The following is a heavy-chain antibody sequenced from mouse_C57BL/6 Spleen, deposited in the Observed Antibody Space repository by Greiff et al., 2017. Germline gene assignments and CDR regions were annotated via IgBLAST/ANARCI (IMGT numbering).Heavy chain of an antibody. CDR1: GFSFNTYA. J-gene: IGHJ2*01. CDR3: VRQEDYYYFDY. CDR2: IRSKSNNYAT. V-gene: IGHV10-1*01. Sequence: DVHLVESGGGLVQPKGSLKLSCAASGFSFNTYAMNWVRQAPGKGLEWVARIRSKSNNYATYYADSVKDRFTISRDDSESMLYLQMNNLKTEDTAMYYCVRQEDYYYFDYWGQGTTLTVSS. D-gene: IGHD1-1*01.